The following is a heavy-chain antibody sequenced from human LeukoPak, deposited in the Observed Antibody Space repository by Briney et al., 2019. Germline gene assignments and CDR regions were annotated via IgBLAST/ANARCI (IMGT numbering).Heavy chain of an antibody. D-gene: IGHD6-19*01. CDR1: GGSISSGGYY. J-gene: IGHJ4*02. V-gene: IGHV4-31*03. Sequence: SETLSLTCTVSGGSISSGGYYWSWIRQHPGKGLEWIGYIYYSGSTYYNPSLKSRVTISVDTSKNQFSLKLSSVTAADTAVYYCAGTGFFSAVDGNDYWGQGTLVTVSS. CDR2: IYYSGST. CDR3: AGTGFFSAVDGNDY.